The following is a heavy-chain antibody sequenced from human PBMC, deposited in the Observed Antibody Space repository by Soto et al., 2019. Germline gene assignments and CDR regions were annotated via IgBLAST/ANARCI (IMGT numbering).Heavy chain of an antibody. D-gene: IGHD3-10*01. J-gene: IGHJ4*02. Sequence: QVQLVQSGAEVKKPGASVNVSCKASGYTFTSYGISCVRQAPGQGLEWVGWISAYNGNTNYAQKLQGRVTMTTDTSTSTAYMELRSLRSDDTAVYYCARDTGSRSYYEFDYWGQGTLVTVSS. CDR2: ISAYNGNT. CDR1: GYTFTSYG. V-gene: IGHV1-18*01. CDR3: ARDTGSRSYYEFDY.